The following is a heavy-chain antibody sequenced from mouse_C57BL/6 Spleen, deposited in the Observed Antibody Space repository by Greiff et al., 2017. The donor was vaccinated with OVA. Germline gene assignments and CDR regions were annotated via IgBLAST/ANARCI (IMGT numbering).Heavy chain of an antibody. CDR1: GFTFSDYY. Sequence: EVQLVESGGGLVQPGGSLKLSCAASGFTFSDYYMYWVRQTPEKRLEWVAYISNGGGSTYYPDTVKGRFTISRDNAKNTLYLQMSRLKSEDTAMYYCARQQRWYFDVWGTGTTVTVSS. J-gene: IGHJ1*03. V-gene: IGHV5-12*01. CDR3: ARQQRWYFDV. CDR2: ISNGGGST.